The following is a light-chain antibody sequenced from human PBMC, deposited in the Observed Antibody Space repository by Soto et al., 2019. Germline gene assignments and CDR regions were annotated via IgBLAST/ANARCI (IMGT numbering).Light chain of an antibody. CDR2: EAS. CDR3: QHYSSYSEA. CDR1: RTISSL. Sequence: DIHMTQSPSTLSGSVGDRVTITCPGQRTISSLFAWYQQKAGKAPKLLIYEASILRSGVPSRFSGSGSGTEFPLTISSLQPDDFATYYCQHYSSYSEAFGQGTKVDI. V-gene: IGKV1-5*03. J-gene: IGKJ1*01.